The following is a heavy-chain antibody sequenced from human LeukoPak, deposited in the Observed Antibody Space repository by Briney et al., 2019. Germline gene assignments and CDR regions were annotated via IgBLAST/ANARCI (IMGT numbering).Heavy chain of an antibody. Sequence: SETLSLTCTVSGGSISSYYWSWIRQPPGKGLEWIGYIYYSGSTNYNPSLKSRVTISVATSKNQFSLKLSSVTAADTAVYYCARHKSTWSFDSSGYFDYWGQGTLVTVSS. V-gene: IGHV4-59*08. D-gene: IGHD3-22*01. J-gene: IGHJ4*02. CDR1: GGSISSYY. CDR3: ARHKSTWSFDSSGYFDY. CDR2: IYYSGST.